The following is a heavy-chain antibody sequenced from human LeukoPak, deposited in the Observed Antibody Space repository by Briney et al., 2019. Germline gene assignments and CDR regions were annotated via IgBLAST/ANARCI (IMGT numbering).Heavy chain of an antibody. CDR3: ARSHYYDSSGYPSL. CDR2: ISAYNGNT. J-gene: IGHJ4*02. Sequence: ASVKVSCKASGYTFTGYYMHWVRQAPGQGLEWMGWISAYNGNTNYAQKLQGRVTMTTDTSTSTAYMELRGLRSDDTAVYYCARSHYYDSSGYPSLWGQGTLVTVSS. CDR1: GYTFTGYY. V-gene: IGHV1-18*04. D-gene: IGHD3-22*01.